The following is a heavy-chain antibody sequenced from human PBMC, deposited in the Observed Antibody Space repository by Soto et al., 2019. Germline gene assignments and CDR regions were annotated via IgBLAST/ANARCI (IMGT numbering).Heavy chain of an antibody. CDR1: GFTFKKYA. CDR3: AKNSVSFDAWAIVDVSYHSLDA. V-gene: IGHV3-23*01. Sequence: GRCLTLSCEAYGFTFKKYAMSWVRETPGKGQEKVSTISGSGGATYYAGSVKGRFTISRDNSKNTLYLQMNSLRAEDTAIYSCAKNSVSFDAWAIVDVSYHSLDAWRQGTKVTVS. J-gene: IGHJ5*02. D-gene: IGHD3-16*02. CDR2: ISGSGGAT.